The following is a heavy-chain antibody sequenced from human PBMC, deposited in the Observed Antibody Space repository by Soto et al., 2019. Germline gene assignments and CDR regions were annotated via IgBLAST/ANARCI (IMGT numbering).Heavy chain of an antibody. CDR1: GYTFTSYD. J-gene: IGHJ4*02. Sequence: QVQLVQSGAEVKKPGASVKVSCKASGYTFTSYDINWVRQATGQGLEWMGWMNPNSGNTGYAQKFQGRVTMTRNTSISTAYMELSSLRSEDTAVYYCASGTNYSYGSGSYYPDWGQGTLVTVSS. CDR2: MNPNSGNT. D-gene: IGHD3-10*01. V-gene: IGHV1-8*01. CDR3: ASGTNYSYGSGSYYPD.